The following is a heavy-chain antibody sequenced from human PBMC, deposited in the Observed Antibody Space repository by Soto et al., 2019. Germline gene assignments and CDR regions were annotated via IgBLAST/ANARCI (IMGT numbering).Heavy chain of an antibody. Sequence: GGSLRLSCAASGFTFSSYAMSWVRQAPGKGLEWVSAISGSGGSTYYADSVKGRFTISRDNSKNTLYLQMNSLRAEDTAVYYCAKDHAYYDFWSGYYRPHYYYGMDVWGQGTTVTVS. V-gene: IGHV3-23*01. CDR1: GFTFSSYA. J-gene: IGHJ6*02. D-gene: IGHD3-3*01. CDR2: ISGSGGST. CDR3: AKDHAYYDFWSGYYRPHYYYGMDV.